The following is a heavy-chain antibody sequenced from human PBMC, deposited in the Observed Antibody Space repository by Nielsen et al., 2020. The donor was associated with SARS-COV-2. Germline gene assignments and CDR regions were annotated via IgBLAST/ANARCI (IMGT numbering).Heavy chain of an antibody. D-gene: IGHD3-3*02. CDR3: ATGSPIFDGMDV. Sequence: SLKISCAASGFTFDDYAMHLVRQAPGKGLEWVSGISWNSGNIGYADSVKGRFTISRDNAKNSLYLQMNSLRAEDTALYYCATGSPIFDGMDVWGQGTTVTVSS. J-gene: IGHJ6*02. CDR2: ISWNSGNI. CDR1: GFTFDDYA. V-gene: IGHV3-9*01.